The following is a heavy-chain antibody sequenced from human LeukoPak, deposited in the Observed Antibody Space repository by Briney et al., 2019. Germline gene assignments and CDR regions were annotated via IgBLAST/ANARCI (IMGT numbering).Heavy chain of an antibody. J-gene: IGHJ4*02. CDR2: MNNNTGDT. D-gene: IGHD6-13*01. CDR3: ARGSGTSWYDY. Sequence: ASVNVSCTASGYTFTANYMHWVRQAPGQGLEWMGWMNNNTGDTKNAQKFQGCVTMTRDTSITTAYMELSRLTFDDTAVYYCARGSGTSWYDYWGQGTLVTVSS. V-gene: IGHV1-2*04. CDR1: GYTFTANY.